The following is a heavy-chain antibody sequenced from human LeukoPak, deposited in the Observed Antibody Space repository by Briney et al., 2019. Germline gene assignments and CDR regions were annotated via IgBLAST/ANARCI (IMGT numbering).Heavy chain of an antibody. CDR3: AREVGGLAPDAFDI. CDR2: IKQDGSEK. CDR1: GFTFSSYW. Sequence: GSLRLSCAASGFTFSSYWMSWVRQAPGKGLEWVANIKQDGSEKYYVDSVKGRFTISRDNAKNSLYLQMNSLRAEDTAVYYCAREVGGLAPDAFDIWGQGTMVTVSS. D-gene: IGHD3/OR15-3a*01. V-gene: IGHV3-7*01. J-gene: IGHJ3*02.